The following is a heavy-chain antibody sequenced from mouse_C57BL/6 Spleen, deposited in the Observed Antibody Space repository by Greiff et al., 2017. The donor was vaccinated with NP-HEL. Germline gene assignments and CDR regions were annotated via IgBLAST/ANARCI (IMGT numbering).Heavy chain of an antibody. V-gene: IGHV1-69*01. CDR3: ARSGGTGTCYWYFDV. CDR1: GYTFTSYW. J-gene: IGHJ1*03. CDR2: IDPSDSYT. D-gene: IGHD4-1*01. Sequence: QVQLQQPGAELVMPGASVKLSCKASGYTFTSYWMHWVKQRPGQGLEWIGEIDPSDSYTNYNQKFKGKSTLTVDKSSSTAYMQLSSLTSEDSAVYYCARSGGTGTCYWYFDVWAQGPRSPSPQ.